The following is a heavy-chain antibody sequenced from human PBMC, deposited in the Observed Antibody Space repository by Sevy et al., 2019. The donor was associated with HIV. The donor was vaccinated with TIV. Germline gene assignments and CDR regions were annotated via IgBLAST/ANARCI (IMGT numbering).Heavy chain of an antibody. CDR2: IRYKANTYAT. CDR1: GFTFSGST. CDR3: TRQVVAVAGDYFDY. V-gene: IGHV3-73*01. D-gene: IGHD6-19*01. Sequence: GGSLRLSCAASGFTFSGSTMHWVRQASRKGLEWVGRIRYKANTYATAYAASVKGRFTISRDDSKNTAYLQMNSLKTEDTAVYYCTRQVVAVAGDYFDYWGQGTLVTVSS. J-gene: IGHJ4*02.